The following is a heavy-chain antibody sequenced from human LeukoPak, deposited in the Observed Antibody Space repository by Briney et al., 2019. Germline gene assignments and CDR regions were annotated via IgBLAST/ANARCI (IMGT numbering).Heavy chain of an antibody. Sequence: PGGSLRLSCAASGFTFSSYEMIWVRQAPGKGLEWVSYITSSGSTIYYADSVKGRFTISRDNAKDSLYLQMNSLRAEDSAIYYCSRVHMAPARRPGYWGQGTLVTVSS. J-gene: IGHJ4*02. CDR3: SRVHMAPARRPGY. CDR1: GFTFSSYE. CDR2: ITSSGSTI. D-gene: IGHD1-1*01. V-gene: IGHV3-48*03.